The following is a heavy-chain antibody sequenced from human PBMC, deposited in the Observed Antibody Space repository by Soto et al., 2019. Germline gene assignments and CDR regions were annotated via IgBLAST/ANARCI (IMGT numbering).Heavy chain of an antibody. CDR3: ARESHDILTGPPWVWYFDL. J-gene: IGHJ2*01. Sequence: QVQLQQWGAGPLRPLETLSLTCGVSGGSFSGYYWAWIRQSPGKGLEWIGEINDRGSINYNPSLKSRVSISVDTSKNHYSLNLRSVTAADTAVYYCARESHDILTGPPWVWYFDLWDRGTLVTLSS. D-gene: IGHD3-9*01. CDR2: INDRGSI. CDR1: GGSFSGYY. V-gene: IGHV4-34*01.